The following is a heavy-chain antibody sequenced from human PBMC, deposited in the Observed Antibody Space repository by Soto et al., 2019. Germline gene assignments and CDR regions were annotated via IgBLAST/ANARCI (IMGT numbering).Heavy chain of an antibody. CDR3: ARGPDRSGFYLFDY. CDR1: GGTFSNHA. J-gene: IGHJ4*02. V-gene: IGHV1-69*13. Sequence: EASVKVSCKASGGTFSNHAISWVRQAPGQGPEWMGGIIPLSGTTNYAQKFQGRVTITADESMTTAYMELSSLRYEDTAVYYCARGPDRSGFYLFDYWGQGTLVTVSS. D-gene: IGHD3-22*01. CDR2: IIPLSGTT.